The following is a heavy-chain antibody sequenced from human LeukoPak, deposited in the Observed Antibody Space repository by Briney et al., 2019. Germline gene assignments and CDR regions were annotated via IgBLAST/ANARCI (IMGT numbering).Heavy chain of an antibody. D-gene: IGHD3-10*01. J-gene: IGHJ6*02. Sequence: GGSLRLSCAASGFTFSSYAMSWVRQAPGKGLEWVSAISGSGGSTYYADSVKGRFTISRDNSKNTLYLQMNSLRAEDTAVYYCAKGFFYGSGIYYYYYGMDVWGQGTTVTVSS. CDR3: AKGFFYGSGIYYYYYGMDV. CDR1: GFTFSSYA. CDR2: ISGSGGST. V-gene: IGHV3-23*01.